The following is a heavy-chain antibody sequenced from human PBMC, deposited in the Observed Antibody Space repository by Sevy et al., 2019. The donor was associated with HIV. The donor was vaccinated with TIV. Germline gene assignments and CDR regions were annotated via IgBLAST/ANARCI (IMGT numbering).Heavy chain of an antibody. Sequence: GGSLRLSCAASGFTFSSYSMNWVRQAPGKGLEWVSSISSSSSYIYYADSVKGRFTISRDNAKNSLYLQMNSLRAEDTAVYYCARVGWLRLGYYYYGMDVWGQWTTVTASS. V-gene: IGHV3-21*01. CDR3: ARVGWLRLGYYYYGMDV. D-gene: IGHD5-12*01. CDR2: ISSSSSYI. CDR1: GFTFSSYS. J-gene: IGHJ6*02.